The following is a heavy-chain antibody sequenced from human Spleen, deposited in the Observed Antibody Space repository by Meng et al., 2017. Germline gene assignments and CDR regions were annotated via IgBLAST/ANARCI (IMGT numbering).Heavy chain of an antibody. Sequence: ASVKVSCKPSGYNFPDYYIHWVRRAPGQGLEWMGRINPKSGDTHYAQKFQARVTMTGDTSISTAYMELRRVSSDDTAVYYCASQHDQYYYGSGSYYFDYWGQGTLVTVSS. V-gene: IGHV1-2*06. D-gene: IGHD3-10*01. CDR2: INPKSGDT. CDR3: ASQHDQYYYGSGSYYFDY. J-gene: IGHJ4*02. CDR1: GYNFPDYY.